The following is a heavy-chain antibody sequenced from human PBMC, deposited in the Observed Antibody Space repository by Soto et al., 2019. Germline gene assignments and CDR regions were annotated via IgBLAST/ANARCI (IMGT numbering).Heavy chain of an antibody. CDR2: VLWDDEK. Sequence: QITLKESGPTLVKPTQTLTLTCTFSGFSLRTSGVGVGWIRQPPGKALEWLALVLWDDEKRYSPSLKSRLTITKDASKTQVVLTMTNMDPVDTATYSCVHRLSAYGLHYWGQGTLVTVSS. J-gene: IGHJ4*02. CDR1: GFSLRTSGVG. CDR3: VHRLSAYGLHY. D-gene: IGHD3-10*01. V-gene: IGHV2-5*02.